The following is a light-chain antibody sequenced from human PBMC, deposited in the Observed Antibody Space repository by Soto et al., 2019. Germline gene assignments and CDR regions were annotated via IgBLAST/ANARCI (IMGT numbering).Light chain of an antibody. V-gene: IGLV2-14*03. Sequence: QSVLTQPASVSGSPGQSITISCTGTSSDVGGYNYVSWYQHHPGKVPQLMIYDASNRPSGVSNRFSGSKSGNTASLTISGLQAGDEADYYCYSYTSSNTYVFGTGTKVTVL. CDR3: YSYTSSNTYV. CDR2: DAS. J-gene: IGLJ1*01. CDR1: SSDVGGYNY.